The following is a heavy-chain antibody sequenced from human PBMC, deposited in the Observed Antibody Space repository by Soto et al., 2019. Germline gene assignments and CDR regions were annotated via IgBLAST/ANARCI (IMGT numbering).Heavy chain of an antibody. CDR3: ARREGVDYGDYSNYYYYYYMDV. D-gene: IGHD4-17*01. J-gene: IGHJ6*03. Sequence: GGSLRLSCAASGFTFSSYAMSWVRQAPGKGLEWVSAISGSGGSTYYADSVKGRFTISRDNSKNTLYLQMNSLRAEDTAVYYCARREGVDYGDYSNYYYYYYMDVWGKGTTVTVSS. V-gene: IGHV3-23*01. CDR1: GFTFSSYA. CDR2: ISGSGGST.